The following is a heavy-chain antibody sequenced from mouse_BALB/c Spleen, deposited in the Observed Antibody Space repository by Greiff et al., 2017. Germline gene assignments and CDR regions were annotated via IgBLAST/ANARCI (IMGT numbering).Heavy chain of an antibody. J-gene: IGHJ4*01. CDR1: GFTFSSFG. CDR2: ISSGSSTI. V-gene: IGHV5-17*02. Sequence: EVQVVESGGGLVQPGGSRKLSCAASGFTFSSFGMHWVRQAPEKGLEWVAYISSGSSTIYYADTVKGRFTISRDNPKNTLFLQMTSLRSEDTAMYYCAIPSYYGSSYYAMDYWGQGTSVTVSS. CDR3: AIPSYYGSSYYAMDY. D-gene: IGHD1-1*01.